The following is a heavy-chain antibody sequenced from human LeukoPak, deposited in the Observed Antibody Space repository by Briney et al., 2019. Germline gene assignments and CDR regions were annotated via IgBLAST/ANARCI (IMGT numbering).Heavy chain of an antibody. D-gene: IGHD2-15*01. V-gene: IGHV3-30*04. CDR1: GFTFSSYA. CDR3: AGGVGVAVVAATDY. CDR2: ISYDGSNK. J-gene: IGHJ4*02. Sequence: GGSLRLSCAASGFTFSSYAMHWVRQAPGKGLEWVAVISYDGSNKYYADSVKGRFTISRDNSKNTLYLQMNSLRAEDTAVYYCAGGVGVAVVAATDYWGQGTLVTVSS.